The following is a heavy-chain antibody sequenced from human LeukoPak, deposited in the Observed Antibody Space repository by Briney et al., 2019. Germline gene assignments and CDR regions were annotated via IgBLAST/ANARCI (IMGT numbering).Heavy chain of an antibody. CDR3: ARSPLSSTSLQYYFDY. Sequence: SETLSLTCTVSGGSISSGDYYWSWIRQPPGKGLEWIGYIYYSGSTYYNPSLKSRVTISVDTSKNQFSLKLSSVTAADTAVYYCARSPLSSTSLQYYFDYWGQGTLVTVSS. D-gene: IGHD2-2*01. V-gene: IGHV4-30-4*08. CDR1: GGSISSGDYY. CDR2: IYYSGST. J-gene: IGHJ4*02.